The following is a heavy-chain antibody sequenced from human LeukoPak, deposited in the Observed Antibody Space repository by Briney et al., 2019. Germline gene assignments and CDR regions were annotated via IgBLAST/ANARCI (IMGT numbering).Heavy chain of an antibody. CDR3: AREYGFRGDYFDY. V-gene: IGHV3-33*08. J-gene: IGHJ4*02. Sequence: GRSLRLSCAASGFTFSSYGMHWVRQAPGKGLEWVAVIWYDGSNKYYADSVKGRFTISRDNSKNTLYLQMNSLRAEDTAVYYCAREYGFRGDYFDYWGQGTLVTVSS. CDR1: GFTFSSYG. CDR2: IWYDGSNK. D-gene: IGHD2-21*01.